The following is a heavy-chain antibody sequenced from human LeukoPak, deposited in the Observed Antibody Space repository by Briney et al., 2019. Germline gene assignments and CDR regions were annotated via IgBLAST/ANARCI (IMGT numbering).Heavy chain of an antibody. CDR3: ARSHSIAAAGVY. D-gene: IGHD6-13*01. Sequence: GGSLRLSCAASGFTFGSYSLNWVRQAPGKGLEWVSSISSSSSYIYYADSVKGRFTISRDNAKNSLYLQVNSLRAEDTAVYYCARSHSIAAAGVYWGQGTLVTVSS. V-gene: IGHV3-21*01. CDR1: GFTFGSYS. J-gene: IGHJ4*02. CDR2: ISSSSSYI.